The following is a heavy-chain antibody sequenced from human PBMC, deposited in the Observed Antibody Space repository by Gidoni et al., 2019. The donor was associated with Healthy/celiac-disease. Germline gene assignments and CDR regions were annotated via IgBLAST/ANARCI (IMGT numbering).Heavy chain of an antibody. CDR2: IIPIFGTA. V-gene: IGHV1-69*01. CDR1: GGTFSSYA. Sequence: QVHLVQSGAEVKKPGSSVKVSCKASGGTFSSYAISWVRQAPGQGLEWMGGIIPIFGTANYAQKCQGRVTITADESTSTAYMELSSLRSEDTAVYYCATCEKAAYYYDSSGYYNLDYWGQGTLVTVSS. D-gene: IGHD3-22*01. J-gene: IGHJ4*02. CDR3: ATCEKAAYYYDSSGYYNLDY.